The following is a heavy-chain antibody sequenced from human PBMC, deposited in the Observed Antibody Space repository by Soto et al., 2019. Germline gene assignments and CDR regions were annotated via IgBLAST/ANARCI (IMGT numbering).Heavy chain of an antibody. CDR1: GFTFSTYG. Sequence: QVHLLESGGGVVQPGRSLRLSCAASGFTFSTYGMHWVRQAPGKGLEWVAVIWDDGSNEYYADSVRGRFTISRDNSKNTLFLQINSLTAEDTAVYYCARGYNYADYWGQGTQVTVSS. V-gene: IGHV3-33*01. CDR3: ARGYNYADY. J-gene: IGHJ4*02. CDR2: IWDDGSNE. D-gene: IGHD5-18*01.